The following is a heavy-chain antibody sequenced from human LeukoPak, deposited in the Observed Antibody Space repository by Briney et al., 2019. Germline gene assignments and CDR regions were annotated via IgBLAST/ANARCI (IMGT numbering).Heavy chain of an antibody. V-gene: IGHV4-4*07. J-gene: IGHJ4*02. Sequence: PSETLSLTCTVSGCSINSFYWTWIRQPAGKGLEWIGRIYSSGSTSFNPSLKSRVTMSVDTSKNQFSLRLSSVTAADTAAYFCARENWRSKSIDFDSWGQGTLVTVSS. D-gene: IGHD6-6*01. CDR3: ARENWRSKSIDFDS. CDR2: IYSSGST. CDR1: GCSINSFY.